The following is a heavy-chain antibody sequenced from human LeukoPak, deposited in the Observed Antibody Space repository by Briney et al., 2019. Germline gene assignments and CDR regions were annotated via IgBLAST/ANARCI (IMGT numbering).Heavy chain of an antibody. J-gene: IGHJ4*02. Sequence: GGSLRLSCAASGFTFSSYSMNWVRQAPGKGLEWASSISSSSSYIYYADSVKGRFTISRDNAKNPLCLQMNSLRAEDTAVYYCARVRAAAGKTLCLDYWGQGTLVTVSS. CDR2: ISSSSSYI. V-gene: IGHV3-21*01. CDR3: ARVRAAAGKTLCLDY. D-gene: IGHD6-13*01. CDR1: GFTFSSYS.